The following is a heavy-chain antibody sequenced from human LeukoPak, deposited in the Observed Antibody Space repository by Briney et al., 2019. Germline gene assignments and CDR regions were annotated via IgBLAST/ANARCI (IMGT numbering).Heavy chain of an antibody. CDR1: GGSFSGYY. D-gene: IGHD4-17*01. V-gene: IGHV4-34*01. J-gene: IGHJ5*02. CDR3: ARAKGTVTKEDWFDP. Sequence: PSETLSLTCAVYGGSFSGYYWSWIRQSPGKGLEWIGEINHSGSTNYNPSLKSRVTISVDTSKNQFSLKLSSVTAADTAVYYCARAKGTVTKEDWFDPWGQGTLVTVSS. CDR2: INHSGST.